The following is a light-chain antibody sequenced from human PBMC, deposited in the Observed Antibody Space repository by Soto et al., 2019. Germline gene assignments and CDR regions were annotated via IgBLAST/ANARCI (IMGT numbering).Light chain of an antibody. V-gene: IGLV2-23*01. J-gene: IGLJ1*01. Sequence: QSALTQPASVSGSPGQSSTISCTGTSSDVGSYNLVSWYQQHPGKAPKLMIYEGSKRPSGVSNRFSGSKSGNTASLTISGLQAEDEADYYCSSYAGSSTFVFGTGTKLTVL. CDR3: SSYAGSSTFV. CDR2: EGS. CDR1: SSDVGSYNL.